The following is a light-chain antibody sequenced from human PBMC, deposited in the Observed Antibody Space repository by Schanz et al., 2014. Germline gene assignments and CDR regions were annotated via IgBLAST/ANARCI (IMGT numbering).Light chain of an antibody. V-gene: IGLV2-14*02. Sequence: QSALTQPASVSGSPGQSITISCTGTSSDVGSYNLVSWYQQHPGKAPKLMIYEGSKRPSGVSNRFSGSKSGNTASLTISGLQADDEADYYCTSYTSSSTQVFGGGTKLTVL. J-gene: IGLJ3*02. CDR1: SSDVGSYNL. CDR2: EGS. CDR3: TSYTSSSTQV.